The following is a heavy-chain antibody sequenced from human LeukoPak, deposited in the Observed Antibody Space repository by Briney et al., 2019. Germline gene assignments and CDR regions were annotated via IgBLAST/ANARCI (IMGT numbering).Heavy chain of an antibody. J-gene: IGHJ6*03. V-gene: IGHV4-59*12. CDR2: IYYSGDT. CDR3: ARYCSSTSCLPTDYYMDV. CDR1: GGSIRSFY. D-gene: IGHD2-2*01. Sequence: SETLSLTCTVSGGSIRSFYWSWIRQPPGKGLEWVAYIYYSGDTNYNPSLKSRVTVSVDTSKNQFSLNLSSVIAADTAVYYCARYCSSTSCLPTDYYMDVWGKGTTVTVSS.